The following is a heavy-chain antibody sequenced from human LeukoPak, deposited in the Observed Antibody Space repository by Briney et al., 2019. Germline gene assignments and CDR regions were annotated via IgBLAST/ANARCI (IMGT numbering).Heavy chain of an antibody. CDR2: IIPILGIA. CDR3: ARDPYDGVYDP. V-gene: IGHV1-69*04. D-gene: IGHD5-12*01. CDR1: GGPFSSYA. Sequence: SVKVSCKASGGPFSSYAISWVRQAPGQGLEWMGRIIPILGIANYAQKFQGRVTITADKSTSTAYMELSSLRSEDTAVYYCARDPYDGVYDPWGQGTLVTVSS. J-gene: IGHJ5*02.